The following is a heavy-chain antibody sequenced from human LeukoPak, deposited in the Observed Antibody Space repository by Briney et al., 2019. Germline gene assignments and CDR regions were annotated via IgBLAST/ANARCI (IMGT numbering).Heavy chain of an antibody. CDR1: GFTFSNYW. D-gene: IGHD3-3*01. Sequence: GGSLRLSCAASGFTFSNYWMHWVRQAPGKGLVWVSRINSDGINTSYADSVKGRFTISWDNSKNTLYLQMNSLRDENTALYYFAIHGGGTIRIEAFDVWGQGTMVTISS. V-gene: IGHV3-74*01. CDR2: INSDGINT. CDR3: AIHGGGTIRIEAFDV. J-gene: IGHJ3*01.